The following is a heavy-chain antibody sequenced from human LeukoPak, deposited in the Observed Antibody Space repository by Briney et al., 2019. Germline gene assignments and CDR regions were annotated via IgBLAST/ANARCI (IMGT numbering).Heavy chain of an antibody. CDR1: GGSFSGYY. D-gene: IGHD6-19*01. J-gene: IGHJ6*02. V-gene: IGHV4-34*01. CDR3: ARGDPGIAVAGTDSSYGMDV. Sequence: SETLSLTCAVYGGSFSGYYWSWIRQPPGQGLEWIGEINHSGSTNYNPSLKSRVTISVDTSKNQFSLKLSSVTAADTAVYYCARGDPGIAVAGTDSSYGMDVWGQGNTVTVSS. CDR2: INHSGST.